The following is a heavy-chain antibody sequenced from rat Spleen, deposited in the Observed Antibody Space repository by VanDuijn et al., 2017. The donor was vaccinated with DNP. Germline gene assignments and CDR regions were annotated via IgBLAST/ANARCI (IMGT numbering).Heavy chain of an antibody. V-gene: IGHV5-31*01. CDR2: ITNAGGST. CDR3: TRINYGGYPSYAMDA. Sequence: EVQLVESGGGPVQPGRSLKLSCLASGFIFSNYWMTWIRQAPGKGLEWVASITNAGGSTYYPDSVKGRLTVSRDSAKSTLYLQMNSLRSEDTATYYCTRINYGGYPSYAMDAWGQGTSVTVSS. CDR1: GFIFSNYW. D-gene: IGHD1-11*01. J-gene: IGHJ4*01.